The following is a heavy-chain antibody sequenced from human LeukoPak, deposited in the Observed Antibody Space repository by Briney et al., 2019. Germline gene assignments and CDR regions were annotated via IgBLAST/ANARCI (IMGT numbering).Heavy chain of an antibody. Sequence: SVRVSCTASGYTFTSYDINWVRQATGQGLEWVGWMNPNRGNTGYAQTFQGRVTMTRNTSINTAYMEMSSLRSEDTAVYYCARALRILTEGAVDPSGEGTLVTPSS. D-gene: IGHD3-3*01. CDR2: MNPNRGNT. J-gene: IGHJ5*02. V-gene: IGHV1-8*01. CDR3: ARALRILTEGAVDP. CDR1: GYTFTSYD.